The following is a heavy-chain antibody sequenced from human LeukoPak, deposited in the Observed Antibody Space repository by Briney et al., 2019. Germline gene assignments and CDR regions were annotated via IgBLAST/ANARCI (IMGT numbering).Heavy chain of an antibody. CDR1: GFTFSSYG. D-gene: IGHD3-10*01. CDR3: AKELLWFYGMDV. Sequence: PGGSPRLSCAASGFTFSSYGMHWVRQAPGKGLEWVAVISYDGSNKYYADSVKGRFTISRDNSKNTLYLQMNSLRAEDTAVYYCAKELLWFYGMDVWGQGTTVTVSS. V-gene: IGHV3-30*18. J-gene: IGHJ6*02. CDR2: ISYDGSNK.